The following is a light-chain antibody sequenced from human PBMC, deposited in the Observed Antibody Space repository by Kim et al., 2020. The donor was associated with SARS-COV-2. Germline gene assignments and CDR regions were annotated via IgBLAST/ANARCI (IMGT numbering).Light chain of an antibody. J-gene: IGLJ2*01. CDR3: QSYDSSLSGLV. Sequence: RVTISGTGGSSNIGAGYDGHWYQQLPGTAPKLLIYGNNNRPSGVPDRFSVSKSGTSASLAITGLQAEDEAAYHCQSYDSSLSGLVFGGGTQLTVL. CDR2: GNN. CDR1: SSNIGAGYD. V-gene: IGLV1-40*01.